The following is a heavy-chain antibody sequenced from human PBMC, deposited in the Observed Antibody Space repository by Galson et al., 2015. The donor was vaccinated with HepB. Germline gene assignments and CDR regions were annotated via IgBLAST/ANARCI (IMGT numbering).Heavy chain of an antibody. D-gene: IGHD6-19*01. Sequence: SCKASGGTFSSYTISWVRQAPGQGLEWMGRIIPILGIANYAQKFQGRVTTTADKSTSTAYMELSSLRSEDTAVYYCARSGWGIAVAGTNYWGQGTLVTVSS. J-gene: IGHJ4*02. CDR1: GGTFSSYT. V-gene: IGHV1-69*02. CDR2: IIPILGIA. CDR3: ARSGWGIAVAGTNY.